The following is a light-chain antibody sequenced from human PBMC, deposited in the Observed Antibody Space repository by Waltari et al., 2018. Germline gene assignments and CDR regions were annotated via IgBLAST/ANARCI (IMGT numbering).Light chain of an antibody. J-gene: IGLJ1*01. V-gene: IGLV1-44*01. CDR3: AAWDDSLIGYV. CDR2: SNN. Sequence: QSVLTQPPSASGTPGQRVTISCSGRSSNIGSNTVNWYQQLPGTAPKLLIYSNNQRPSGVPDRFSGSRSGTSASLAISGLQSEDEADYYCAAWDDSLIGYVFGTGTKVTVL. CDR1: SSNIGSNT.